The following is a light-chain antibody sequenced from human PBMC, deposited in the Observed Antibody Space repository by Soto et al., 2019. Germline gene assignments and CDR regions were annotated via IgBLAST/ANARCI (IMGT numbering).Light chain of an antibody. J-gene: IGLJ3*02. V-gene: IGLV2-23*01. CDR2: EDF. Sequence: QSALTQPASVSGSPGQSITISCSGTSSDVGNYNLVSWYQGHPGKAPKLIIYEDFKRPSGISNRFSGSKSGNTASLTISGLQGEDEANYYCCSYAGSGTLVFGGGTKLTVL. CDR1: SSDVGNYNL. CDR3: CSYAGSGTLV.